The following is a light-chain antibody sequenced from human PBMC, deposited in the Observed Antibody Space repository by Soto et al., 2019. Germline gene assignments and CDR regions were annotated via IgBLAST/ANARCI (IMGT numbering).Light chain of an antibody. V-gene: IGKV1-5*01. CDR1: QSISRG. CDR3: QHYSLVWS. J-gene: IGKJ1*01. CDR2: DAS. Sequence: DIQMTQSPSTLSASVGDRVTITCRASQSISRGLAWYQRKPGKAPNLLIYDASTLESGVPSRFSGSGSGTEFTLTISSLQPDDFATYYCQHYSLVWSFAQGTKVEV.